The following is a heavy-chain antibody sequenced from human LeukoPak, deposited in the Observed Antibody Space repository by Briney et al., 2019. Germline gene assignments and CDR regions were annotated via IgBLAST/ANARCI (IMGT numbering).Heavy chain of an antibody. V-gene: IGHV1-18*01. Sequence: GASVTVSCKASGYTFTSHGISWLRQAPGQGLEWMGWISAYNGNTNYVQKLQGRVTMTTDTSTSTAYNELRSLRSDDTAVYYCAREEVGWNPNDYWGQGTLVTVSS. CDR3: AREEVGWNPNDY. D-gene: IGHD1-1*01. J-gene: IGHJ4*02. CDR2: ISAYNGNT. CDR1: GYTFTSHG.